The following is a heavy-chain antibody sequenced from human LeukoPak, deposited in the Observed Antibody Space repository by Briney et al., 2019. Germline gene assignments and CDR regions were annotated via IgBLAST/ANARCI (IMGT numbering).Heavy chain of an antibody. Sequence: GGSLRLSCAASGFTFSSYAMHWVRQAPGKGLEWVAVISYDGSNKYYADSVKGRFTISRDNSENTLYLQMNSLRAEDTAVYYCAREEVAVGGNWFDPWGQGTLVTVSS. J-gene: IGHJ5*02. CDR3: AREEVAVGGNWFDP. D-gene: IGHD6-19*01. CDR2: ISYDGSNK. CDR1: GFTFSSYA. V-gene: IGHV3-30-3*01.